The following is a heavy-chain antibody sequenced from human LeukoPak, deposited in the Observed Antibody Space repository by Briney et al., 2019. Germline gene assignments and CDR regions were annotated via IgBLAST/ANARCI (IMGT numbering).Heavy chain of an antibody. CDR2: INHSGST. CDR1: GGSFSGYY. V-gene: IGHV4-34*01. D-gene: IGHD2-8*01. Sequence: PSETLSLTCAVSGGSFSGYYWSWIRQPPGKRLEWIGEINHSGSTNYNPSLKSRVTISVDTSKNQFSLKLSSVTAADTAVYYCARESMLYPNWFDPWGQGTLVTVSS. J-gene: IGHJ5*02. CDR3: ARESMLYPNWFDP.